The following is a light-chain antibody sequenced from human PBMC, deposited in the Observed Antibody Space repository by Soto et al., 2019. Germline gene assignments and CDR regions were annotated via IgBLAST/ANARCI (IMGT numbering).Light chain of an antibody. Sequence: EIVFTQSPATLSLSPGERATLSCRASQSVSSNLAWYQQKPGQAPRLLIYGASTRATGIPARFSGSGSGTDFTLTISRLEPEDFAVYYCQQYGSSPFTFGGGTKVDIK. J-gene: IGKJ4*01. CDR3: QQYGSSPFT. V-gene: IGKV3-20*01. CDR2: GAS. CDR1: QSVSSN.